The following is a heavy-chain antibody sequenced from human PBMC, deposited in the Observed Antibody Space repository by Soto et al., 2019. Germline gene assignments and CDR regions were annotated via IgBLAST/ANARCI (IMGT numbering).Heavy chain of an antibody. V-gene: IGHV1-2*04. CDR3: ATSLFRDTLMVPFDF. Sequence: VASVKVSCKASGYSFTAYYIHWVRQAPGHGLEWMGWINPNSGVTNFAQKFQGWVTMTRDTSISTAYMELSRLGSDDTALYYCATSLFRDTLMVPFDFWGQGTLVTVSS. CDR1: GYSFTAYY. J-gene: IGHJ4*02. D-gene: IGHD5-18*01. CDR2: INPNSGVT.